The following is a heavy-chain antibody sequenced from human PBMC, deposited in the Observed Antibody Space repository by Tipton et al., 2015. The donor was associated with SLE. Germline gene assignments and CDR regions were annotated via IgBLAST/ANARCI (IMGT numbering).Heavy chain of an antibody. J-gene: IGHJ5*02. CDR3: ARAHGPSSFAP. V-gene: IGHV4-34*01. Sequence: TLSLTCNVSGGSINSGDYYWSWIRQPPGKGLEWIGEINHSGSTNYIPSLKRRVSISVDTSKNQFSLKLSSVTAADTAVYYCARAHGPSSFAPWGQGTLVTVSS. CDR2: INHSGST. CDR1: GGSINSGDYY.